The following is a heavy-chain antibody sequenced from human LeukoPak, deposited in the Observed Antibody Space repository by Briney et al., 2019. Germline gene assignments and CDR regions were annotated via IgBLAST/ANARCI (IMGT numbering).Heavy chain of an antibody. CDR3: AILGLVAAAGTGSVVDY. CDR2: FDPEDGET. V-gene: IGHV1-24*01. J-gene: IGHJ4*02. Sequence: ASVKVSCKVSGYTLTELSMHWVRQAPGKGLEWVGGFDPEDGETIYAQKFQGRVTMTEDTSTDTAYMELSSLRSEDTAVYYCAILGLVAAAGTGSVVDYWGQGTLVTVSS. CDR1: GYTLTELS. D-gene: IGHD6-13*01.